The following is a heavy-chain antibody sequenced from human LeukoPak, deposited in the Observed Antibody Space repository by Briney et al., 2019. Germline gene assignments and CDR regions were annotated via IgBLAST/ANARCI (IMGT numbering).Heavy chain of an antibody. CDR1: GFTFSSYS. D-gene: IGHD3-10*01. V-gene: IGHV3-48*01. Sequence: GGSLRLSCAASGFTFSSYSMMWVRQAPGKGLEWVSYISSSSTTIHYADSVKGRFTISRDDAKSSLYLQMNSLRVEDTAVYYCAKEVTYGGAAFDVWGQGTTVTVSS. CDR3: AKEVTYGGAAFDV. J-gene: IGHJ3*01. CDR2: ISSSSTTI.